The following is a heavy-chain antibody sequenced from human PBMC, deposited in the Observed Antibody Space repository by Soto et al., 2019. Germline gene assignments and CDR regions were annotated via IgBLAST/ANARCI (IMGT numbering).Heavy chain of an antibody. J-gene: IGHJ4*02. D-gene: IGHD6-13*01. CDR1: GFTFSSYA. CDR2: ISYDGSNK. CDR3: ARSPSIAAACTH. Sequence: QVQLVESGGGVVQPGRSLRLSCAASGFTFSSYAMHWVRQAPGKGLEWVAVISYDGSNKYYADSVNGRLTISRDNSKNTLYLQMNSLRAEDTAVYYCARSPSIAAACTHWGQGTLVTVSS. V-gene: IGHV3-30-3*01.